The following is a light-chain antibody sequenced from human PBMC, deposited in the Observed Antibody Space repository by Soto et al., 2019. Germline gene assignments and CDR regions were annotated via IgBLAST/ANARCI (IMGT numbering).Light chain of an antibody. J-gene: IGLJ3*02. V-gene: IGLV2-11*01. Sequence: SGLAQPRSVSGSPGQSFTISCTGTSSDVGGYNYVSWYQQHPGKAPKLMIYDVSKRPSGVPDRFSGSKSGNTASLTISGLQAEDEADYYCCSYAGSYTWVFGGGTKVTVL. CDR3: CSYAGSYTWV. CDR2: DVS. CDR1: SSDVGGYNY.